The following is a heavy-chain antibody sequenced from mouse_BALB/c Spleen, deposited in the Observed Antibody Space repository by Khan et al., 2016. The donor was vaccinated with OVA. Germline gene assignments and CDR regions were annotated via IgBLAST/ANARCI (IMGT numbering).Heavy chain of an antibody. V-gene: IGHV2-6-4*01. D-gene: IGHD2-14*01. J-gene: IGHJ4*01. CDR2: LWGGGTT. CDR1: GFSLSRYN. CDR3: ARAYYRYDGYYAMDY. Sequence: QMQLEESGPGLVAPSQSLSITCTVSGFSLSRYNIHWVRQPPGKGLEWLGMLWGGGTTDYNSTLKSRLSISKDNSKSQVFLEMNSLQTEDTAMYYGARAYYRYDGYYAMDYWGQGTSVTVAS.